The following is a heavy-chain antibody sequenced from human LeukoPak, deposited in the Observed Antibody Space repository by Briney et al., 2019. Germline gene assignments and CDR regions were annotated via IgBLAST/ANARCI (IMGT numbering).Heavy chain of an antibody. D-gene: IGHD3-10*01. CDR2: IRSKANSYAT. J-gene: IGHJ6*02. CDR1: GFTFSGSA. V-gene: IGHV3-73*01. CDR3: TTEFYYYYGMDV. Sequence: GGSLKLSCAASGFTFSGSAMHWVRQASGKGLEWVGRIRSKANSYATAYAASVKGGFTISRDDSKNTAYLQMNSLKTEDTAVYYCTTEFYYYYGMDVWGQGTTVTVSS.